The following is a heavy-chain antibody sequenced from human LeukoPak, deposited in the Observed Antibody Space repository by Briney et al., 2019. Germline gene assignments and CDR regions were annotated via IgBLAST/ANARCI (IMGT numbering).Heavy chain of an antibody. J-gene: IGHJ4*02. CDR3: ARATRGDKGYSGSYADY. D-gene: IGHD1-26*01. V-gene: IGHV3-7*01. CDR2: IKEDGSEK. Sequence: GGSLRLSCAASGFTFSSYEMNWVRQAPGKGLEWVANIKEDGSEKYYVDSVKGRFTISRDNAKSSLYLQIKSLRAEDMALYYCARATRGDKGYSGSYADYWGQGTLVTVSS. CDR1: GFTFSSYE.